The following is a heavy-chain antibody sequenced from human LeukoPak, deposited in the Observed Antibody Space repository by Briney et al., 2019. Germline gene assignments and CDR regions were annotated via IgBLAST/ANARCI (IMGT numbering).Heavy chain of an antibody. Sequence: PSETLSLTCTVSGGSISSYYWSWIWQPPGKGLEWIGYIYYSGGTNYNPSLKSRVTISVDTSRNQFSLKLNSVTAADTAVYYCAKSNGYGLVDIWGQGTMVTVSS. V-gene: IGHV4-59*12. D-gene: IGHD3-10*01. CDR1: GGSISSYY. CDR2: IYYSGGT. CDR3: AKSNGYGLVDI. J-gene: IGHJ3*02.